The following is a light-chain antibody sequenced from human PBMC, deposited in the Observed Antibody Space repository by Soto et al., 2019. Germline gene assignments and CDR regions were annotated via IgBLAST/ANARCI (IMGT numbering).Light chain of an antibody. J-gene: IGLJ2*01. V-gene: IGLV2-11*01. CDR1: SSDVGGYNY. CDR2: DVS. Sequence: QSALTQPRSVSGSPGQSVTISCTGTSSDVGGYNYVSWYQQHPGKAPKLMIYDVSKRPSGVPDRFSGSKSGNTASLTISGLQAEDEADYYCCSYAGSFILVFGGGTKVNVL. CDR3: CSYAGSFILV.